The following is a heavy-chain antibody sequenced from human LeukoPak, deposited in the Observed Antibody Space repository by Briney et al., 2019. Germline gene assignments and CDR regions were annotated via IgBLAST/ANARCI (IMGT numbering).Heavy chain of an antibody. V-gene: IGHV3-23*01. CDR3: AKDPIYEAWLVGFDY. CDR1: GFTFSSYA. D-gene: IGHD6-19*01. J-gene: IGHJ4*02. CDR2: ISCSGGST. Sequence: PGGSLRLSCAASGFTFSSYAMSWVRQAPGKGLEWVSAISCSGGSTYYADSVKRRFTISRDNSKNPLYLQMNSLRAEATAVYYCAKDPIYEAWLVGFDYWGQGTLVTVSS.